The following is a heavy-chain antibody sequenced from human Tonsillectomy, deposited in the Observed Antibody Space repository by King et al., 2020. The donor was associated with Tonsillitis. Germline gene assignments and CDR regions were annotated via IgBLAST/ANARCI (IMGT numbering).Heavy chain of an antibody. CDR1: GFTFSTYS. D-gene: IGHD6-19*01. Sequence: VQLVESGGGLVKPGGSLKLSCAASGFTFSTYSMNWVRQAPGKGLEWVSSISSSSSFIYYADSVKGRFTISRDNAKNSLYLQMNSLRAEDTAVYYCARDPGGAVAGDWYFDLWGRGTLVTVSS. CDR3: ARDPGGAVAGDWYFDL. V-gene: IGHV3-21*01. CDR2: ISSSSSFI. J-gene: IGHJ2*01.